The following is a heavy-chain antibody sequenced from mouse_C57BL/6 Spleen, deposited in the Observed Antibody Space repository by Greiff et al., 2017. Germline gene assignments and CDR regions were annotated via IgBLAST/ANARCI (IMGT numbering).Heavy chain of an antibody. CDR1: GYAFSSYW. CDR3: AREGGKTDVYYFDY. D-gene: IGHD2-1*01. CDR2: IYPGDGDT. Sequence: QVQLQQSGAELVKPGASVKISCKASGYAFSSYWMNWVKQRPGKGLEWIGQIYPGDGDTNYNGKFKGKATLTADKASSTAYMQLSMLTSEDSAVYFGAREGGKTDVYYFDYWGQGTTLTVSS. J-gene: IGHJ2*01. V-gene: IGHV1-80*01.